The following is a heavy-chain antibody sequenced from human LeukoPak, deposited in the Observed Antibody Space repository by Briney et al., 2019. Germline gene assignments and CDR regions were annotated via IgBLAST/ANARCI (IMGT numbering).Heavy chain of an antibody. D-gene: IGHD6-19*01. CDR3: AREEVAVARPPWFDP. Sequence: GGSLRLSCAASGFTFSSYSMTWVRQAPGEGLEWVSYISSSSSTIYYADSVKGRFTISRDNAKNSLYLQMNSMRDEDTAVYYCAREEVAVARPPWFDPWGQGTLVTVSS. CDR1: GFTFSSYS. J-gene: IGHJ5*02. V-gene: IGHV3-48*02. CDR2: ISSSSSTI.